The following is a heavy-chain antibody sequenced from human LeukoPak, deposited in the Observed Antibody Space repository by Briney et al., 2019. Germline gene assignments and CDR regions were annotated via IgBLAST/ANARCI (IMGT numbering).Heavy chain of an antibody. J-gene: IGHJ5*02. CDR1: GYTFSVYY. Sequence: ASVKVSCKASGYTFSVYYIHWVRQAPGQGLEWMGWIKPKSGATKYAQKFQGRVTMTRDTSISTAYMELRTLKSDDAAVYYCARAQVIAVAGRELWFDPWGQGTLVTLSS. D-gene: IGHD6-19*01. CDR3: ARAQVIAVAGRELWFDP. V-gene: IGHV1-2*02. CDR2: IKPKSGAT.